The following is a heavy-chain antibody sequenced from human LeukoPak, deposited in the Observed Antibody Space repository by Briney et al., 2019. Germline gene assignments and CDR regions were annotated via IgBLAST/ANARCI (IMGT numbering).Heavy chain of an antibody. CDR2: INHSGST. Sequence: ESSETLSLTCTVSGGSIRSSYYYWGWIRQPPGKGLEWIGEINHSGSTNYNPSLKSRVTISVDTSKNQFSLKLSSVTAADTAVYYCARAAYLQWLRAFDIWGQGTMVTVSS. D-gene: IGHD6-19*01. CDR3: ARAAYLQWLRAFDI. J-gene: IGHJ3*02. V-gene: IGHV4-39*07. CDR1: GGSIRSSYYY.